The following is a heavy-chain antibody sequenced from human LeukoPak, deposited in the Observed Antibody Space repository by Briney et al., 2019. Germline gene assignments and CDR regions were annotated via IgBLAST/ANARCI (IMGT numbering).Heavy chain of an antibody. CDR2: MYYSGST. CDR1: GGSISSGDYY. J-gene: IGHJ5*02. Sequence: SETLSLTCTVSGGSISSGDYYWSWIRQPPGKGLEWIAYMYYSGSTYYNLSLKSRVTMSADTSRNQLSLKLSSVTAADTAVYYCARPYYYDSRIDPWGQGILVTVSS. V-gene: IGHV4-30-4*01. D-gene: IGHD3-22*01. CDR3: ARPYYYDSRIDP.